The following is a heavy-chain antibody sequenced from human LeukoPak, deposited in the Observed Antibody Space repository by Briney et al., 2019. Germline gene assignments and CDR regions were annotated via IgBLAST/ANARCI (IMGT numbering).Heavy chain of an antibody. CDR3: AKGMTTVTTRSPLDY. CDR1: GFTFSNYA. J-gene: IGHJ4*02. V-gene: IGHV3-23*01. Sequence: PGGSLRLSCVASGFTFSNYAMSWVRQAPGKGLEWVSLISGSIGSTSYAGPVKGRFTISRDTSKNTLYLQMNSLRAEDTAIYYCAKGMTTVTTRSPLDYWGQGTLVTVSS. D-gene: IGHD4-17*01. CDR2: ISGSIGST.